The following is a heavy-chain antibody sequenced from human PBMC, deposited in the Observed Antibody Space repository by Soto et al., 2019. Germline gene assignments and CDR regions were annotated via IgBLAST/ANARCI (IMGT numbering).Heavy chain of an antibody. V-gene: IGHV4-59*01. D-gene: IGHD1-26*01. CDR3: ARESQDYYFDH. Sequence: QVQLQESGPGLVKPSETLTLTCTVSPCSISRSYWSWIRQPPGRGLEWIGHVAYSGTTKYNPSLKSRGSISVRTSKRQFSLRLTSVTAADTAVYYCARESQDYYFDHWGQGILVTVSS. J-gene: IGHJ5*02. CDR1: PCSISRSY. CDR2: VAYSGTT.